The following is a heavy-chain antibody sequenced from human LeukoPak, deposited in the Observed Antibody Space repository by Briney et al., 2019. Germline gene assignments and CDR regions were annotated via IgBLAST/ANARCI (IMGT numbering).Heavy chain of an antibody. D-gene: IGHD3-10*01. CDR2: ITVSGGGS. CDR3: TTVTYYNTRAPGDY. CDR1: GFTFSTYG. J-gene: IGHJ4*02. V-gene: IGHV3-23*01. Sequence: GGSLRLSCAASGFTFSTYGMSWVRQAPGKGLEWVSSITVSGGGSTYVDSVRGRFTISRDNSKNTLYLQMNSLRVEDTAVYYCTTVTYYNTRAPGDYWGQGTLVTVSS.